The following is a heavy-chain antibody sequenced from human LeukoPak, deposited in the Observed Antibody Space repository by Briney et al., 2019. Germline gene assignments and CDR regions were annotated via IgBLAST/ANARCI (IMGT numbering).Heavy chain of an antibody. Sequence: KPSETLSLACNLSGGSISSYYWSWIRQPPGKGLEWIGYIHYSGSTNYNPSLKSRVTTSVDTSKNQFSLKLSSVTAADTAVYYCACLEGDYWGQGTLVTVSS. V-gene: IGHV4-59*08. J-gene: IGHJ4*02. CDR1: GGSISSYY. CDR2: IHYSGST. D-gene: IGHD3-16*01. CDR3: ACLEGDY.